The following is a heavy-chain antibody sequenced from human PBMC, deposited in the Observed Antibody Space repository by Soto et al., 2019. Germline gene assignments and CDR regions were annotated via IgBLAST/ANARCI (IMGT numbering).Heavy chain of an antibody. CDR1: GFTVSNNY. CDR3: AAQPGGGGY. Sequence: EVQLVESGGGLIQPGGSLRLSCAVSGFTVSNNYMSWVRQAPGKGLEGVSVIYSGGYTAYGDSVKGRFTISRDNSKNTIYSQKKSLGPGGTVGYFWAAQPGGGGYWGQGTLVTVSS. V-gene: IGHV3-53*01. CDR2: IYSGGYT. D-gene: IGHD2-2*01. J-gene: IGHJ4*02.